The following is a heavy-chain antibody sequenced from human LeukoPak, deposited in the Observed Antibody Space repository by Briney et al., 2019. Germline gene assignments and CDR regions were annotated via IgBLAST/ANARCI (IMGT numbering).Heavy chain of an antibody. D-gene: IGHD6-19*01. CDR2: INHSGST. CDR1: GGSFSGYY. J-gene: IGHJ4*02. Sequence: PSETLSLTCAVYGGSFSGYYWSWVRQPPGKGVEWVGEINHSGSTNYNPSLKRRVTISVDTSKNQFSLKLSSVTAADTAVYYCARGGGASSGWYYYWGQGTLVTVSS. CDR3: ARGGGASSGWYYY. V-gene: IGHV4-34*01.